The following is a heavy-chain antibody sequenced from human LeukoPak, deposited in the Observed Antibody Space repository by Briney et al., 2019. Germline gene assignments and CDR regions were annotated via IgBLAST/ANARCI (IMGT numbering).Heavy chain of an antibody. J-gene: IGHJ4*02. V-gene: IGHV4-39*01. CDR3: ARRNSGWPFDW. CDR2: IFSSGTT. D-gene: IGHD6-19*01. CDR1: GGSISSSSHY. Sequence: SETLSLTCSVSGGSISSSSHYWGWICQPPGKGLEWIGHIFSSGTTYYNPSLQSRVTISADTSKNQFSLKVNSVSAADTAVYYCARRNSGWPFDWLGPGSLVTVSS.